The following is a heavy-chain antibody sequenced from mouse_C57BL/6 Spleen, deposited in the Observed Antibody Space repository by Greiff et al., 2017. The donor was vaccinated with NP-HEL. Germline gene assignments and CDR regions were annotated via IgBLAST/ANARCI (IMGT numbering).Heavy chain of an antibody. CDR3: ASNYYGSSLYYFDY. Sequence: QVQLQQSGAELVKPGASVKISCKASGYAFSSYWMNWVKQRPGKGLEWIGQIYPGDGDTNYNGKFKGKATLTADKSSSTAYMQLSSLTSEDSAVYFCASNYYGSSLYYFDYWGQGTTLTVSS. CDR1: GYAFSSYW. D-gene: IGHD1-1*01. V-gene: IGHV1-80*01. CDR2: IYPGDGDT. J-gene: IGHJ2*01.